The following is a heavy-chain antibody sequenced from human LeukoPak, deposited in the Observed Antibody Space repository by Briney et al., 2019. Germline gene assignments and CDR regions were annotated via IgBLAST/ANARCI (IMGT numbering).Heavy chain of an antibody. J-gene: IGHJ4*02. V-gene: IGHV4-39*07. D-gene: IGHD3-10*01. Sequence: SETLSLTCTVSGGSINNNDFYWGWIRQPPGKGLEWIGTIYYSGSTYYKSSLKSRVTISEDMSKNQFSLKLSSVTAADTAVYYCARAGSYYTSGNYLGYWGQGTLVTVSS. CDR2: IYYSGST. CDR1: GGSINNNDFY. CDR3: ARAGSYYTSGNYLGY.